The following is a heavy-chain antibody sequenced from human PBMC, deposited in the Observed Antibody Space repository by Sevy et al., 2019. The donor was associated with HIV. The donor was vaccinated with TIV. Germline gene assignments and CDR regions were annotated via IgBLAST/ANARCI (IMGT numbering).Heavy chain of an antibody. CDR3: ARDPRMYGDYLLAYFDY. D-gene: IGHD2-8*01. CDR2: IGYDGSNK. CDR1: AFTPSSYG. V-gene: IGHV3-33*01. J-gene: IGHJ4*02. Sequence: GGSLRLSCAASAFTPSSYGMHWVRQAPGKGLEWVAVIGYDGSNKYYADSVKGRFTISRDNSKNTLFLQMDDLRAEDTAVYYCARDPRMYGDYLLAYFDYWGQGTLVTVSS.